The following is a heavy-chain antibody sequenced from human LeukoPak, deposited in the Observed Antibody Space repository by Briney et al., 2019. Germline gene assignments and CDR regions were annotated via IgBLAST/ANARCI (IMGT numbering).Heavy chain of an antibody. V-gene: IGHV3-30*18. CDR3: AKVGSGGSHLYYYYYGMDV. Sequence: GGSLRLSCAASGFTFSSYGMHWVRQAPGKGLEWVAVISYDGSNKYYADSVKGRFTISRDNSKNTLYLQMNSLRAEDTAVYYCAKVGSGGSHLYYYYYGMDVWGKGTTVTVSS. J-gene: IGHJ6*04. CDR1: GFTFSSYG. CDR2: ISYDGSNK. D-gene: IGHD2-15*01.